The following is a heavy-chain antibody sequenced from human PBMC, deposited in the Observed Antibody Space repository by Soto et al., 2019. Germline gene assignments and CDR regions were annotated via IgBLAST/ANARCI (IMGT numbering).Heavy chain of an antibody. J-gene: IGHJ6*02. V-gene: IGHV3-30-3*01. D-gene: IGHD3-10*01. Sequence: PGGSLRLSCAASGFTFSSYAMHWVRQAPGKGLEWVAVISYDGSNKYYADSVKGRFTISRDNSKNTLYLQMNSLRAEDTAVYYCARDKRARGVTSNYYYYYYGMDVWGQGTTVTVSS. CDR1: GFTFSSYA. CDR2: ISYDGSNK. CDR3: ARDKRARGVTSNYYYYYYGMDV.